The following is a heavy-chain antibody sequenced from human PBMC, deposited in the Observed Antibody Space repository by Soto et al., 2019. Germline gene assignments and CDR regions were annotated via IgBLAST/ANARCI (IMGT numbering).Heavy chain of an antibody. D-gene: IGHD1-7*01. J-gene: IGHJ4*02. CDR1: GGIFHGYG. Sequence: QEQLVESGGGVVQPGTSLRLSCAVPGGIFHGYGMHWVRQAPGKGLEWVAIIRFDGSNEEYADSVKGRFTISRDNSKNTLYLQMNPLGAEDTAGYYCAGDGIGGTVFRGYLDYWGRGTVVTVSS. V-gene: IGHV3-33*01. CDR2: IRFDGSNE. CDR3: AGDGIGGTVFRGYLDY.